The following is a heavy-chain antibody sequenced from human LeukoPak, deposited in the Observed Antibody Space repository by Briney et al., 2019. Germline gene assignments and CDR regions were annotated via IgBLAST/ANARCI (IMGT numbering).Heavy chain of an antibody. Sequence: KPSETLSLTCTVSGGSIRTSGYYWGWIPQPPGKGLEWIGSMYYSGDTHYNQSLKSRVTISVDTSKNQFSLKLSSVTAADTAVYYCARYSSGWPRNFDYWGQGTLVTVSS. CDR1: GGSIRTSGYY. J-gene: IGHJ4*02. CDR3: ARYSSGWPRNFDY. CDR2: MYYSGDT. D-gene: IGHD6-19*01. V-gene: IGHV4-39*07.